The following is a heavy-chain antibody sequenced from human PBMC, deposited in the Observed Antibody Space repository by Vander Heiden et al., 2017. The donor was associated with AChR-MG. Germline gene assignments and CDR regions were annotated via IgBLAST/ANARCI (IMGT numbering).Heavy chain of an antibody. Sequence: EVQLVESGGGLVQPGGSLSLSCAASGFTFSSYEMNWVFQAPGKGLEWVSYISSSGSTIYYADSVKGRFTISRDNAKNSLYLQMNSLRAEDTAVYYCARGSEDYDFWSGYRPEYFQHWGQGTLVTVSS. D-gene: IGHD3-3*01. CDR3: ARGSEDYDFWSGYRPEYFQH. CDR1: GFTFSSYE. CDR2: ISSSGSTI. V-gene: IGHV3-48*03. J-gene: IGHJ1*01.